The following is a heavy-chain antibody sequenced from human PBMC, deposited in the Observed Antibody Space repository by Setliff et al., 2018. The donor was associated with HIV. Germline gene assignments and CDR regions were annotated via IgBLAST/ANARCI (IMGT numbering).Heavy chain of an antibody. CDR3: VKVSRGTVVRGVILVGYFDY. Sequence: LGESLKISCKGSGYSFTSYWIGWVRQMPGKGLEWMGIIYPGDSDTRYSPSFQGQVTISRDNSKNTLYLQMSSLRVEDTAVYYCVKVSRGTVVRGVILVGYFDYWGQGTLVTVSS. CDR2: IYPGDSDT. V-gene: IGHV5-51*01. CDR1: GYSFTSYW. D-gene: IGHD3-10*02. J-gene: IGHJ4*02.